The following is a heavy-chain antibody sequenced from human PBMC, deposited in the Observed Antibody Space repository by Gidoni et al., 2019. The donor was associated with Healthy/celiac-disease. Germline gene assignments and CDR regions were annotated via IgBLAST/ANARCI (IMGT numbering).Heavy chain of an antibody. CDR2: IIPILGIA. V-gene: IGHV1-69*04. J-gene: IGHJ4*02. D-gene: IGHD3-22*01. CDR3: ARGNYYDSSGYSGY. CDR1: GGTFSSYA. Sequence: QVQLVQSGAEVKKPGSSVKVSCKASGGTFSSYAISWVRQAPGQGLEWMGRIIPILGIANYAQKFQGRVTITADKSTSTAYMELSSLRSEDTAVYYCARGNYYDSSGYSGYWGQGTLVTVSS.